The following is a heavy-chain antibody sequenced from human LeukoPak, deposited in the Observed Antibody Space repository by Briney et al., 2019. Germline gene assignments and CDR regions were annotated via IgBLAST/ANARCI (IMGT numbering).Heavy chain of an antibody. CDR3: ARGIPYIAARDYFDY. J-gene: IGHJ4*02. D-gene: IGHD6-6*01. CDR2: TYYRSKWYN. V-gene: IGHV6-1*01. Sequence: SQTLSLTCAISGDSVSSNSDAWNWIRQSPSRGLEWLGRTYYRSKWYNDYAVSVKSRITINPDTSKNQFSLQLNSVTPEDTAVYYCARGIPYIAARDYFDYWGQGTLVTVSS. CDR1: GDSVSSNSDA.